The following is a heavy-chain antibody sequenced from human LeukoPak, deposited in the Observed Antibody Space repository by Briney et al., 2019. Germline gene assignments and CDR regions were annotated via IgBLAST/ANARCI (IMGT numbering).Heavy chain of an antibody. CDR2: IHHSGST. D-gene: IGHD3-9*01. J-gene: IGHJ4*02. CDR3: ARDQYLDVLTGDRRYYFDY. V-gene: IGHV4-38-2*02. Sequence: SEALSLICTVSGYFINSGYYWGWIRQPPGKGLEWIGSIHHSGSTYYNPSLQSRVTISVDTSNNQFSLKLNSVTAADTAVYHCARDQYLDVLTGDRRYYFDYWGQGALVTVSS. CDR1: GYFINSGYY.